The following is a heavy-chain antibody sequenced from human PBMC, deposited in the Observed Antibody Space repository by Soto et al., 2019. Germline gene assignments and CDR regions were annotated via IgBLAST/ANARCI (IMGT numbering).Heavy chain of an antibody. J-gene: IGHJ6*02. V-gene: IGHV3-7*01. D-gene: IGHD3-10*01. CDR1: GFTFSSFW. CDR3: ARDFRGLWFGGRESYYGMDV. CDR2: IKQDGSEK. Sequence: GGSLRLSCAASGFTFSSFWMSWVRQAPGKGPEWVANIKQDGSEKFYVGSVKARFTISRDNAKNSLFLQMNSLRGEDTAVYYCARDFRGLWFGGRESYYGMDVWGQGTTVTVSS.